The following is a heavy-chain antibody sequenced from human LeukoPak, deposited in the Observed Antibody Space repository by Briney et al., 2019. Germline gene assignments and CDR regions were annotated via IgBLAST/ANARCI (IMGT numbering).Heavy chain of an antibody. CDR2: IRKDGGAK. CDR3: ASSHDSSGND. D-gene: IGHD3-22*01. V-gene: IGHV3-7*01. Sequence: SGGSLRLSCAASGFPFSTYWMAWVRQAPGKGLDWVANIRKDGGAKFYAASVEGRFIISRDNAKNSLYLQMNNLRDEDTAVYYCASSHDSSGNDWGQGTLVTV. CDR1: GFPFSTYW. J-gene: IGHJ4*02.